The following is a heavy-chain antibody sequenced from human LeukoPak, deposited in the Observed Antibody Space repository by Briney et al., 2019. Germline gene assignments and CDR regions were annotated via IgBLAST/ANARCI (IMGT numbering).Heavy chain of an antibody. CDR3: AREVWELIGDDAFDI. D-gene: IGHD1-26*01. Sequence: PGGSLRLSCAASGFTVSSNYMTWVRQPPGKGLEGIGEINHSGSTNYNPSLKSRVTISVDTSKNQFSLKLRSVTAADTAVYYCAREVWELIGDDAFDIWGQGTMVTVSS. CDR1: GFTVSSNY. J-gene: IGHJ3*02. V-gene: IGHV4-34*01. CDR2: INHSGST.